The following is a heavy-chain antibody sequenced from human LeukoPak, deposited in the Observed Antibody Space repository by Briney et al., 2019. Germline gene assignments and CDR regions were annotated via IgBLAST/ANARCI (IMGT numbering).Heavy chain of an antibody. CDR3: ARGSAPGTGPPSLDS. J-gene: IGHJ4*02. CDR2: VYYTGSL. D-gene: IGHD6-13*01. Sequence: SETLSLTCSVSGGSIGKYHWTWIRQPPGKRLEWIGYVYYTGSLNYNPSLDHRASLSIDTSKNQFSLSLSSVTAADTAVYYCARGSAPGTGPPSLDSWGQGTLVTVSS. V-gene: IGHV4-59*01. CDR1: GGSIGKYH.